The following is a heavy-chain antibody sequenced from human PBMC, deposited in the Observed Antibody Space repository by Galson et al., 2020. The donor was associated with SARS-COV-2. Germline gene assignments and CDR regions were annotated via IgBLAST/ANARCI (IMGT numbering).Heavy chain of an antibody. CDR2: ININTGNP. CDR1: GYTLTNYA. CDR3: AREGGGYTYCGDNCLSQGIDH. Sequence: ASVKVSSKASGYTLTNYALNWVRQAPGQGLEWMGWININTGNPTYAQSFTGRFVFSLETSVNTAYLQISSLKAEDTAVYYCAREGGGYTYCGDNCLSQGIDHWGQGTLGTVSS. V-gene: IGHV7-4-1*02. J-gene: IGHJ4*02. D-gene: IGHD2-21*02.